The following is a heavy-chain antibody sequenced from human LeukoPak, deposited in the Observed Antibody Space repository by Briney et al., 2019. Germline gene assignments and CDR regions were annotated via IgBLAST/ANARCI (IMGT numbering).Heavy chain of an antibody. J-gene: IGHJ4*02. D-gene: IGHD6-13*01. CDR3: ASTGYSSTAGALVDY. Sequence: GGSLRLSCAASGFTFSSYAMSWVRQAPGKGLEWVSAISGSGGSTYYADSVKGRFTISRDNSKNTLYLQMNSLRAEDTAVYYCASTGYSSTAGALVDYWGRGTLVTVSS. CDR2: ISGSGGST. V-gene: IGHV3-23*01. CDR1: GFTFSSYA.